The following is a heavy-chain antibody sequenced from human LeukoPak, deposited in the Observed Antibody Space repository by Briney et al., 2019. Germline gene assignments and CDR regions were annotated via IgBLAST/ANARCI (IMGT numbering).Heavy chain of an antibody. CDR3: ATRAWLDP. J-gene: IGHJ5*02. CDR2: ISSDSKNE. V-gene: IGHV3-21*01. Sequence: PGGSLRLSCAASGDTVKTYSMSWVRQAPGKGLEWVSSISSDSKNEYYADSVKGRFSISRDNTNNSLYLHMNSLRAEDTGVYYCATRAWLDPWGQGTLVTVSS. D-gene: IGHD5-24*01. CDR1: GDTVKTYS.